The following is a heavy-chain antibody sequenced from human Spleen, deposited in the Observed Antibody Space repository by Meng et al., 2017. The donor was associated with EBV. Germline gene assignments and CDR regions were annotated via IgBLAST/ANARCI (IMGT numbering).Heavy chain of an antibody. Sequence: GQLVQSGEDFVKSGRFLSCSCAASGFIFSDSYMSWIRQTPGKGLEWISYISNTGTTIKYADSVKGRFTISRDNGKNSLYLQMNSLRADDTAVYYCARGSGRWTFDYWGQGTLVTVSS. CDR2: ISNTGTTI. J-gene: IGHJ4*02. CDR1: GFIFSDSY. D-gene: IGHD1-26*01. V-gene: IGHV3-11*01. CDR3: ARGSGRWTFDY.